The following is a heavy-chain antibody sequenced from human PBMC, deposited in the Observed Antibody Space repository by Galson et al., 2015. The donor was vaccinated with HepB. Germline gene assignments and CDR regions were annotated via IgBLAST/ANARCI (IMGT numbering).Heavy chain of an antibody. V-gene: IGHV3-11*01. J-gene: IGHJ6*03. CDR2: IGATGNTI. D-gene: IGHD2-2*01. Sequence: PLRHPCAALGLNSSDHVISSIREAPGKGLEWVSCIGATGNTIYYADSAKGRFIIFRDNAKNSLYLQMSSLRAEDTAVYFCARGAVPADYYYSMDGWGKGTAVAGSS. CDR1: GLNSSDHV. CDR3: ARGAVPADYYYSMDG.